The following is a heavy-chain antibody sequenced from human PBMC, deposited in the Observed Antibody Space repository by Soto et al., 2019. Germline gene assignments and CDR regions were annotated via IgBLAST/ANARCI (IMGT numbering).Heavy chain of an antibody. Sequence: QVQLVESGGGVVQPGRSLRLSCAASGFTFSSYGMHWVRQAPGKGLEWVAVISYDGSNKYYADSVKGRFTISRDNSKNTLYLQMNSLRAEDTAVYYCAKDLGWLVPNDAFDIWGQGTMVTVSS. CDR2: ISYDGSNK. J-gene: IGHJ3*02. D-gene: IGHD6-19*01. CDR3: AKDLGWLVPNDAFDI. CDR1: GFTFSSYG. V-gene: IGHV3-30*18.